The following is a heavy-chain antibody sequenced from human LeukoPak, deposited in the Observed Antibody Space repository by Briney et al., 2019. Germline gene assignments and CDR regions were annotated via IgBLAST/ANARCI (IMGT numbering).Heavy chain of an antibody. CDR3: ARDSTYSSGSRFYDRFDY. CDR2: INRDGSQR. Sequence: GGSLRLSCTASGFTFSSHAMSWVRQAPGKGLEWVANINRDGSQRNHVDSVKGRFTISRDNAKNSLYLQMDSLTAEDTAVYYCARDSTYSSGSRFYDRFDYWGQGTLVTVSS. CDR1: GFTFSSHA. D-gene: IGHD2-15*01. J-gene: IGHJ4*02. V-gene: IGHV3-7*03.